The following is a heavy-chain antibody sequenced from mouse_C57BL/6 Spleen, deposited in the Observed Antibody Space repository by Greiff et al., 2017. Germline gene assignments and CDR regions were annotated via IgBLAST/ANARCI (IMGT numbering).Heavy chain of an antibody. Sequence: QVQLQQPGAELVKPGASVKMSCKASGYTFTSYWITWVKQRPGQGLEWIGDIYPGSGSINYNEKFKSKATLTVDTSSSTAYMQLSSLTSEDSAVYYCARGHIPYGRAMDYWGQGTSVTVSS. CDR3: ARGHIPYGRAMDY. V-gene: IGHV1-55*01. J-gene: IGHJ4*01. CDR2: IYPGSGSI. D-gene: IGHD1-1*01. CDR1: GYTFTSYW.